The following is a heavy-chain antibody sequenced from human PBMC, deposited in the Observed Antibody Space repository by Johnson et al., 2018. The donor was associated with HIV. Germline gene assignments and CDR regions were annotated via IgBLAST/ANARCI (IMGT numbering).Heavy chain of an antibody. D-gene: IGHD6-6*01. J-gene: IGHJ3*02. Sequence: QVQLVESGGGVVQPGRSLRLSCAASGFTFSSYAMHWVRPAPGKGLEWVAVISYDGSNKYYADSVKGRFTISRDNSKNTLYLQMNSLRAEDTAVYYCARDRGIAARPFRYAFDIWGQGTMVTVSS. CDR2: ISYDGSNK. CDR1: GFTFSSYA. CDR3: ARDRGIAARPFRYAFDI. V-gene: IGHV3-30*04.